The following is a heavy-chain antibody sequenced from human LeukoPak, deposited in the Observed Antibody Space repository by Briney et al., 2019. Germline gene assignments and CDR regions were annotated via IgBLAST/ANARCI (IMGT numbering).Heavy chain of an antibody. V-gene: IGHV4-39*01. D-gene: IGHD3-22*01. Sequence: PPETLSLTCTVSGGSISSSSYYWGSIRQPPGKGLEWIGSIYYSGSTYYNPSLKSRVTISVDTSKNQFSLKLSSVTAADTAVYYCARRPHWGRYDSSGYIAFDIWGQGTMVTVSS. CDR1: GGSISSSSYY. J-gene: IGHJ3*02. CDR3: ARRPHWGRYDSSGYIAFDI. CDR2: IYYSGST.